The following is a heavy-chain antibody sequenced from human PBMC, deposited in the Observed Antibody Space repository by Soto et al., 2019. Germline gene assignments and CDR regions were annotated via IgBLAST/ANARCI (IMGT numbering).Heavy chain of an antibody. CDR2: ISGSGGST. Sequence: EVQLLESGGGLVQPGGSLRLSCAASGFTFSIYAMTWVRQAPGKGLEWVSSISGSGGSTYYADSVKGRFTISRDNSKNTLYLQMNSLRAEDTALYYGATPYYYGAGTGRDAFDIWGQGTMVTVSS. CDR1: GFTFSIYA. CDR3: ATPYYYGAGTGRDAFDI. J-gene: IGHJ3*02. D-gene: IGHD3-10*01. V-gene: IGHV3-23*01.